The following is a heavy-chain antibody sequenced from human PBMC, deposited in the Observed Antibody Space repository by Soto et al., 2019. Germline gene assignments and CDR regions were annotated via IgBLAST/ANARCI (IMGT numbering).Heavy chain of an antibody. J-gene: IGHJ5*02. V-gene: IGHV4-34*01. CDR1: GGSFRGYY. CDR2: INHSGST. D-gene: IGHD3-3*01. Sequence: SETLSLTCAVYGGSFRGYYWSWIPQPPGKGLEWIGEINHSGSTNYNPSLKSRVTISVDTSKNQFSLKLSSVTAADTAVYYCARVGRYYDFANLWGQGTLVTVSS. CDR3: ARVGRYYDFANL.